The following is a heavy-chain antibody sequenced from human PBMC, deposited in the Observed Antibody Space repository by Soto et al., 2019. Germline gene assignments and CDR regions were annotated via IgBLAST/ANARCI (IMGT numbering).Heavy chain of an antibody. CDR3: AKDRERSYVWGSHHYGMDV. Sequence: PGGSLRLSCAASVFTFSSYAMSWVRQAPGKGLEWVSAISGSGGSTYYADSVKGRFTISRDNSKNTLYLQMNSLRAEDTAVYYCAKDRERSYVWGSHHYGMDVWGQGTTVTVSS. D-gene: IGHD3-16*01. J-gene: IGHJ6*02. CDR2: ISGSGGST. CDR1: VFTFSSYA. V-gene: IGHV3-23*01.